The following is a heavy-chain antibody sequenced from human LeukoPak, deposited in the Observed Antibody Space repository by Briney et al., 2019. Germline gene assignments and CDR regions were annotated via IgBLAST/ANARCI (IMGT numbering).Heavy chain of an antibody. J-gene: IGHJ6*03. CDR3: AKVHEYAFWVLLSYMDV. CDR2: ISGSGGST. CDR1: GFTFSSYA. V-gene: IGHV3-23*01. Sequence: GGSLRLSCAASGFTFSSYAMSSVRQAPGKGLEWVSAISGSGGSTYYADSVKGRFTISRDNFKNTLYLQMNSLRAQEPAPYYLAKVHEYAFWVLLSYMDVWGKGTTVTVPS. D-gene: IGHD3-16*01.